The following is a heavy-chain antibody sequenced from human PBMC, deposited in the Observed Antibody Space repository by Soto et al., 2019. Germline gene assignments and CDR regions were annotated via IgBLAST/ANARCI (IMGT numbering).Heavy chain of an antibody. D-gene: IGHD2-2*02. V-gene: IGHV1-69*01. CDR2: IIPIFGTA. Sequence: QVQLVQSGAEVKKPGSSVKVSCKASGGTFSSYAISWVRQAPGQGLEWMGGIIPIFGTANYAQKFQGRVTITADESRSTAYMELSSLRSEDTAVYYCARGGRRGYCSSTSCYSMDVWGQGTTVTVSS. CDR3: ARGGRRGYCSSTSCYSMDV. CDR1: GGTFSSYA. J-gene: IGHJ6*02.